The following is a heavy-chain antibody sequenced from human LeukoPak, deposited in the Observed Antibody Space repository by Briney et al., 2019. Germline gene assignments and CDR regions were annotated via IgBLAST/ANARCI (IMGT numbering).Heavy chain of an antibody. CDR2: INYDGSEK. CDR1: GFSLSAFW. CDR3: ARTNLFDY. V-gene: IGHV3-7*03. Sequence: PGGSLRLSCVVSGFSLSAFWMSWVRQAPRKGLECVATINYDGSEKYYVDSVKGRFTISRDNAKNSLFLQMNSLRAEDTATYHCARTNLFDYWGQGTLVTVSS. J-gene: IGHJ4*02.